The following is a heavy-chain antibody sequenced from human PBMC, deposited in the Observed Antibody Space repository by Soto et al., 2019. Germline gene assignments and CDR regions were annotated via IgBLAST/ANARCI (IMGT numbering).Heavy chain of an antibody. CDR1: GFSLSNARMG. V-gene: IGHV2-26*01. CDR2: IFSNDEK. D-gene: IGHD7-27*01. Sequence: QVTLKESGPVLVKPTETLTLTCTVSGFSLSNARMGVSWIRQPPGKALEWLAHIFSNDEKSYSTSLKSRLTLVKAXSKSQVVLTMTNMDPVDTATYYCARILTADDAFDIWGQGTMVTVSS. CDR3: ARILTADDAFDI. J-gene: IGHJ3*02.